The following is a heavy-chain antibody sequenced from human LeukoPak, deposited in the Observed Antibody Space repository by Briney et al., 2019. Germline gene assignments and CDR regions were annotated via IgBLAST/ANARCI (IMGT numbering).Heavy chain of an antibody. V-gene: IGHV3-20*04. J-gene: IGHJ4*02. CDR2: INWNGGST. CDR3: AKDYDYVWGSIDY. D-gene: IGHD3-16*01. Sequence: GGSLRLSCAASGFTFDDYGMSWVRQAPGKGLEWASGINWNGGSTGYADSVKGRFTISRDNSKNTLYLQMNSLRGEDTAVYYCAKDYDYVWGSIDYWGQGTLVTVSS. CDR1: GFTFDDYG.